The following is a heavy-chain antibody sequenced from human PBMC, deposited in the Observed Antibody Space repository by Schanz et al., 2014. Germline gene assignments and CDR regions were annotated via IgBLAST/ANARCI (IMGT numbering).Heavy chain of an antibody. CDR3: ARSPRMDV. CDR2: TRNKANSYTT. CDR1: GFTFSDHH. V-gene: IGHV3-72*01. Sequence: EVQVVESGGGLVQPGGSLRLSCAASGFTFSDHHMDWVRQAPGKGLEWLGRTRNKANSYTTGYAASVKGRFTISRDESKNSLYLQMNSLKTEDTAVYYCARSPRMDVWAQGTMVTVSS. J-gene: IGHJ6*02.